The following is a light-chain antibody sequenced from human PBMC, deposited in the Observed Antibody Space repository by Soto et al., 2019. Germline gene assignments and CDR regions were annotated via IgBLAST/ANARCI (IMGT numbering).Light chain of an antibody. CDR2: GAS. V-gene: IGKV3-15*01. CDR1: HQSVGSY. Sequence: PGSPSLSPGQRATHSCRASHQSVGSYLAWYQQKPGQPPRLLIYGASTRATGIPARFSGSGSGTEFTLTISSLQSEDFAVYYCQQYNNWPRTFGQGTKVDIK. J-gene: IGKJ1*01. CDR3: QQYNNWPRT.